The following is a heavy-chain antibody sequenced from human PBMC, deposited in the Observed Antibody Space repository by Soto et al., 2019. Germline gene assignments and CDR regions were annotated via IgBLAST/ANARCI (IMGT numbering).Heavy chain of an antibody. CDR2: ISSSSSYT. D-gene: IGHD3-9*01. CDR1: GFTFSDYY. V-gene: IGHV3-11*06. CDR3: ARDQDYDILTGYYTDGMDV. Sequence: GGSLRLSCAASGFTFSDYYMSWIRQAPGKGLEWVSYISSSSSYTNYADSVKGRFTISRDNAKNSLYLQMNSLRAEDTAVYYCARDQDYDILTGYYTDGMDVWGQGTTVTVSS. J-gene: IGHJ6*02.